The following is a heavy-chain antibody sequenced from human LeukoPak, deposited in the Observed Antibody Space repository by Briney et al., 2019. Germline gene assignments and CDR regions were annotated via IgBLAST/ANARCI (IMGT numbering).Heavy chain of an antibody. V-gene: IGHV3-48*04. CDR3: ARDRFDDAWYFDL. J-gene: IGHJ2*01. D-gene: IGHD3-3*01. CDR1: GFTFSSYS. Sequence: GGSLRLSCAASGFTFSSYSMNWVRQAPGKGLEWVSYISSSSSTIYYADSVKGRFTISRDNAKNSLYLQMNSLRAEDTAVYYCARDRFDDAWYFDLWGRGTLVTVSS. CDR2: ISSSSSTI.